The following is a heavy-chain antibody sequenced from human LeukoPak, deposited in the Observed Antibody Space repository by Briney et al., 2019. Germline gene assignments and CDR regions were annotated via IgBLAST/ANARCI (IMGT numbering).Heavy chain of an antibody. D-gene: IGHD6-19*01. V-gene: IGHV1-18*01. Sequence: ASVKVSCKASGYTFTNYAINWVRQAPGQGLEWMGWISAYNGNTKYAQKFQGRVTMTTDTSTSTAYMELRSLRSDDTAVYYCATGLAVVASPNYFDYWGQGTLVTVSS. J-gene: IGHJ4*02. CDR2: ISAYNGNT. CDR3: ATGLAVVASPNYFDY. CDR1: GYTFTNYA.